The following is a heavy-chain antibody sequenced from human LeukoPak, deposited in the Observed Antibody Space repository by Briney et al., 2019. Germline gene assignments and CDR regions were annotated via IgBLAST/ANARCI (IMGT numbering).Heavy chain of an antibody. CDR2: IQNDGSKK. CDR1: GFSFSSYG. J-gene: IGHJ4*02. Sequence: GGSLRLSCAASGFSFSSYGMHWVRQAPGKGLEWVAFIQNDGSKKYYADSVKGLFTISRDNSENTLYLQMNSLRAEDTAVYYCERDLHPWAGDYWGQGTLVTVSS. CDR3: ERDLHPWAGDY. V-gene: IGHV3-30*02.